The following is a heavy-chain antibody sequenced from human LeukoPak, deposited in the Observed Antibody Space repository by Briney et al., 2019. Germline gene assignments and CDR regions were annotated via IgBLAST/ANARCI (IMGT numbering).Heavy chain of an antibody. J-gene: IGHJ4*02. V-gene: IGHV3-30*18. CDR3: AKDLQLGD. D-gene: IGHD5-18*01. CDR2: ISYDGSNK. Sequence: GRSLRLSCAASGFTFSSYGMHWVRQAPGKGLEWVAVISYDGSNKYYADSVKGRFTISRDNSKNTLYLQMNSLRAEDTVVYYCAKDLQLGDWGQGTLVTVSS. CDR1: GFTFSSYG.